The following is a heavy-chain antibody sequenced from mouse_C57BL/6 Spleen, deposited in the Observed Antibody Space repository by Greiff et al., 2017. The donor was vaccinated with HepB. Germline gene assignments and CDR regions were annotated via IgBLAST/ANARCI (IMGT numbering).Heavy chain of an antibody. D-gene: IGHD1-1*01. CDR1: GYTFTSYW. Sequence: QVQLQQPGAELVMPGASVKLSCKASGYTFTSYWMHWVKQRPGQGLEWIGEIDPSDSYTNYNQKFKGKSTLTVDKSSSTAYMQLSSLTSEDSAVYVCARGGLITTVVAPDYWGQGTTLTVSS. CDR3: ARGGLITTVVAPDY. J-gene: IGHJ2*01. V-gene: IGHV1-69*01. CDR2: IDPSDSYT.